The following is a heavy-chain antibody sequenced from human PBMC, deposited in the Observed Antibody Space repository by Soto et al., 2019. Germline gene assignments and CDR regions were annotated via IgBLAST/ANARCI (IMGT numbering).Heavy chain of an antibody. CDR1: GFTFSSYG. D-gene: IGHD4-17*01. J-gene: IGHJ4*02. CDR2: IWYDGSNK. Sequence: GGSLRLSCAASGFTFSSYGMHWVRQAPGKGLEWVAVIWYDGSNKYYADSVKGRFTISRDNSKNTLYLQMNSLRAEDTAVYYCARFYGDSPLDYWGQGTLVTVSS. V-gene: IGHV3-33*01. CDR3: ARFYGDSPLDY.